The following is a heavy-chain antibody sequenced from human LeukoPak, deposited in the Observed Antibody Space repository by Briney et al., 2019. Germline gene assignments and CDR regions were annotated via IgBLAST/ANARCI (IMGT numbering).Heavy chain of an antibody. CDR1: GYSFTSYW. CDR2: IYPGDSDT. V-gene: IGHV5-51*01. D-gene: IGHD3-22*01. CDR3: ARSTWYYYDSRGMGPFDY. Sequence: GESLKISCKGSGYSFTSYWIGWVRQMPGKGLEWMGIIYPGDSDTRNSPSFQGQVTISADKSISTAYLQWSSLKASDTAMYYCARSTWYYYDSRGMGPFDYWGQGTLVTVSS. J-gene: IGHJ4*02.